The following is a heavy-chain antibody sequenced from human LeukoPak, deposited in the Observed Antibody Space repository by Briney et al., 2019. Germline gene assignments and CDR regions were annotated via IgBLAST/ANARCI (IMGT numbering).Heavy chain of an antibody. CDR1: GGSISSSSYY. CDR3: ARRRSYHDY. J-gene: IGHJ4*02. D-gene: IGHD1-26*01. V-gene: IGHV4-39*07. CDR2: IYYSGST. Sequence: SETLCLTCTVSGGSISSSSYYWGWIRQPPGKGLEWIGSIYYSGSTYYNPSLKSRVTISVDTSKNQFSLKLSSVTAADTAVYYRARRRSYHDYWGQGTLVTVSS.